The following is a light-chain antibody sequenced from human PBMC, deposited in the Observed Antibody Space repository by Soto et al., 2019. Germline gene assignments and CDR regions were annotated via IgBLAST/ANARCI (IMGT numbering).Light chain of an antibody. V-gene: IGKV3-15*01. Sequence: EILLTQSPGSLSFSPGERSTLSCRASQTLSSNLAWYQQKPGQAPRLLIFGASTRATGVPARFSGTGSETDFTLTISGLQSEDSAVYFCQQYNNWPFSFGQGTRLEIK. CDR2: GAS. CDR1: QTLSSN. J-gene: IGKJ5*01. CDR3: QQYNNWPFS.